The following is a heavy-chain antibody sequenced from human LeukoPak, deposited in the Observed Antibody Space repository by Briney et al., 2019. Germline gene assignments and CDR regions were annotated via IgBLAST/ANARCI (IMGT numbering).Heavy chain of an antibody. Sequence: SETLSLTCTVSGGSISSNSYYWGWIRQPPGKGLEWIGSIYYSGITYYNPSLKSRVTISVDTSKNQFSLKLSSVTAADTAVYYCARVTGYMIEDYFDYWGQGTLVTVSS. CDR2: IYYSGIT. J-gene: IGHJ4*02. CDR1: GGSISSNSYY. V-gene: IGHV4-39*01. CDR3: ARVTGYMIEDYFDY. D-gene: IGHD3-22*01.